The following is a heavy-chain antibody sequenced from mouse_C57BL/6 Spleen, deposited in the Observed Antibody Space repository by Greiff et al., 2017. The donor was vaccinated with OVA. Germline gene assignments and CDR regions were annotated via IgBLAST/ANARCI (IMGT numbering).Heavy chain of an antibody. D-gene: IGHD3-2*02. J-gene: IGHJ3*01. CDR3: ARKDSSGLGFAY. Sequence: QVQLQPPWTELVKPGASVKLSCKASGYTFTSYWMHWVKQRPGQGLEWIGNINPSNGGTHYNEKFKSKATLTVDKSSSTAYMKLSSLTSEDSAVYYCARKDSSGLGFAYGGQGTLVTVSA. CDR2: INPSNGGT. CDR1: GYTFTSYW. V-gene: IGHV1-53*01.